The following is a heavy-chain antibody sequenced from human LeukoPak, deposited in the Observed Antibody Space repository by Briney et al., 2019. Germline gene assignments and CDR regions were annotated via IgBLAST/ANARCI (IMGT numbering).Heavy chain of an antibody. J-gene: IGHJ4*02. CDR1: GFTFSTYF. CDR3: ARGVHYGSDY. CDR2: INSDGSTT. V-gene: IGHV3-74*01. Sequence: GGSLRLSCAASGFTFSTYFMHWVRQAPGKGLVWVSRINSDGSTTSHADSVKGRFTISRDNAKNTLYLQMDSLRAEDTAVYFCARGVHYGSDYWGQGALVTVSS. D-gene: IGHD4-17*01.